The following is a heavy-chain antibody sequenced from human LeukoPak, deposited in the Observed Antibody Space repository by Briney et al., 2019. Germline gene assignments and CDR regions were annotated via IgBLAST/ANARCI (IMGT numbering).Heavy chain of an antibody. CDR2: ISAHNGNT. Sequence: ASVKVSCKASGYAFIRYGISWVRQAPGQGLEWMGWISAHNGNTNYAQKLQGRVTMTTDTPTSTAYMELRSLRSDDTAIYYCARKSYVWGSYRPVDALDIWGQGTMVTVSS. J-gene: IGHJ3*02. V-gene: IGHV1-18*01. D-gene: IGHD3-16*02. CDR3: ARKSYVWGSYRPVDALDI. CDR1: GYAFIRYG.